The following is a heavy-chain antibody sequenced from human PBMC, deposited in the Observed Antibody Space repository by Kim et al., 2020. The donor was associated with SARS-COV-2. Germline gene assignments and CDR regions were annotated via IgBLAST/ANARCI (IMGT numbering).Heavy chain of an antibody. CDR3: ARDLPRSGSYYSNYYYYGMDV. J-gene: IGHJ6*02. CDR1: GFTFRSYA. D-gene: IGHD3-10*01. V-gene: IGHV3-30*04. CDR2: ISYDGSNK. Sequence: GGSLRLSCAASGFTFRSYAMHWVRQAPGKGLEWVAVISYDGSNKYYADSVKGRFTISRDNSKNTLYLQMNSLRAEDTAVYYCARDLPRSGSYYSNYYYYGMDVWGQGTTVTVSS.